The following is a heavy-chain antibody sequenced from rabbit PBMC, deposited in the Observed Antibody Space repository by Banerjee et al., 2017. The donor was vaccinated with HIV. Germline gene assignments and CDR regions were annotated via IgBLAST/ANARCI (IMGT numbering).Heavy chain of an antibody. CDR1: GFSFSSNYY. CDR3: ARGTGSSGWGGDFNL. Sequence: QSLEESGGDLVKPGASLTLTYTASGFSFSSNYYMWWVRQAPGKGLEWIGCIYGGSSGSTYYASWVNGRFTISKTSSTTVTLQMTSLTAADTATYFCARGTGSSGWGGDFNLWGQGTLVTVS. V-gene: IGHV1S40*01. J-gene: IGHJ4*01. CDR2: IYGGSSGST. D-gene: IGHD4-1*01.